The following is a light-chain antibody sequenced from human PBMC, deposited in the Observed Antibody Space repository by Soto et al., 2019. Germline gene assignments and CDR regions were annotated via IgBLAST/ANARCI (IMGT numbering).Light chain of an antibody. V-gene: IGLV2-14*03. CDR2: DVS. J-gene: IGLJ2*01. CDR3: SSYTSSSTVV. CDR1: SSDVGGYQF. Sequence: QSALTQPASVSGSPGQSITISCTGTSSDVGGYQFVSWYQRHPGKAPKLMIFDVSNRPPGVSDRFSGSKSGNTASLTISGLEAEDEADYYCSSYTSSSTVVFGGGTKVTVL.